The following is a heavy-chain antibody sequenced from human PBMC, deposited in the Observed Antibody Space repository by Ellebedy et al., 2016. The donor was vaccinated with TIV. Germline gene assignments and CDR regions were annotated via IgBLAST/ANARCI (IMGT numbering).Heavy chain of an antibody. Sequence: GESLKISXAASGFTFSSYAMSWVRQAPRKGLEWVSAISDSGYNTYYTDSVKGRFTISRDNSKNTLYLQMNSLRAEDTAVYYCAKDIYYYDSCIWGQGTMVTVSS. CDR2: ISDSGYNT. D-gene: IGHD3-22*01. J-gene: IGHJ3*02. V-gene: IGHV3-23*01. CDR1: GFTFSSYA. CDR3: AKDIYYYDSCI.